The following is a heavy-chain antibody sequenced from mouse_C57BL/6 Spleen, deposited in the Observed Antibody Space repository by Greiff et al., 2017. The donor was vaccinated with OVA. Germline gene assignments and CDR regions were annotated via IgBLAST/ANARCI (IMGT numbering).Heavy chain of an antibody. D-gene: IGHD2-4*01. CDR2: IRNKANNHAT. CDR1: GFTFSDAW. V-gene: IGHV6-6*01. CDR3: TRRGDYAPWFAY. J-gene: IGHJ3*01. Sequence: EVKVEESGGGLVQPGGSMKLSCAASGFTFSDAWMDWVRQSPEKGLEWVAEIRNKANNHATYYAESVKGRFTISRDDSKSSVYLQMNSLRAEDTGIYYCTRRGDYAPWFAYWGQGTLVTVSA.